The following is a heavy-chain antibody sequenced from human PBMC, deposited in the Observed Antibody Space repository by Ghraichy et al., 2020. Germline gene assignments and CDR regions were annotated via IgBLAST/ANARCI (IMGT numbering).Heavy chain of an antibody. V-gene: IGHV3-21*01. CDR3: ARDSTGTFNAYYYMDV. D-gene: IGHD1-1*01. CDR1: GFTFSSYS. Sequence: GGSLRLSCAASGFTFSSYSMNWVRQAPGKGLEWVSSISSSSSYIYYADSVKGRFTISRDNAKNSLYLQMNSLRAEDTAVYYCARDSTGTFNAYYYMDVWGKGTTVTVSS. J-gene: IGHJ6*03. CDR2: ISSSSSYI.